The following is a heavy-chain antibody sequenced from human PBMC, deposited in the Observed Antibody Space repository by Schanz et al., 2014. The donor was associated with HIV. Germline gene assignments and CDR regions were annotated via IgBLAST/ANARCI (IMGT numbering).Heavy chain of an antibody. CDR1: GFTLSTYS. D-gene: IGHD3-22*01. J-gene: IGHJ4*02. Sequence: QEQVVQSGGGLVQPGGSLRLSCEASGFTLSTYSMDWVRQAPDKGLESVAVISHDGSDTYYVDSVKGRFTISRDNSKNTLYLQMNSLRAEDTAVYYCARILDYYDSSGFDYWGQGTLVTVSS. CDR2: ISHDGSDT. CDR3: ARILDYYDSSGFDY. V-gene: IGHV3-30*03.